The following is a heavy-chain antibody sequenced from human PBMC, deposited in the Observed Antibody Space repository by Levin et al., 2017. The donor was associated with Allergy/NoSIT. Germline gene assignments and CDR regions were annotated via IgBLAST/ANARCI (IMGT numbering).Heavy chain of an antibody. D-gene: IGHD6-19*01. V-gene: IGHV3-15*01. CDR2: IKSKAKGETT. CDR3: TTDQRPHQDSGGWYGAFDS. CDR1: GFTVSNAW. J-gene: IGHJ4*02. Sequence: KPGGSLRLSCAASGFTVSNAWMNWVRQAPGKGLEWVGRIKSKAKGETTDCAAPVKGRFSISRDDSKNTLYLQMNSLEIEDTAVYYCTTDQRPHQDSGGWYGAFDSWGQGTLVTVSS.